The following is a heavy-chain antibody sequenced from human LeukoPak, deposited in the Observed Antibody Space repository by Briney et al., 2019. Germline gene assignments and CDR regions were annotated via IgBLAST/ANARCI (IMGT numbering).Heavy chain of an antibody. D-gene: IGHD3-22*01. CDR1: GYTFTSYY. CDR2: INPSGGST. V-gene: IGHV1-46*01. CDR3: ASHHYYDSSGVGAFDI. Sequence: ASVKVSCKASGYTFTSYYMHWVRQAPGQGLEWMGIINPSGGSTSYAQKFQRRVTMTRDMSTSTVYMELSSLRSEDTAVYYCASHHYYDSSGVGAFDIWGQGTMVTVSS. J-gene: IGHJ3*02.